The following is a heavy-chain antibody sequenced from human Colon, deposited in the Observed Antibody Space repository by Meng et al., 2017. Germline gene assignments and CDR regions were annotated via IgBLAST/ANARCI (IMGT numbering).Heavy chain of an antibody. CDR1: GFTFSSYA. CDR2: ISYDGSNK. CDR3: ARESYSSSWYGFR. D-gene: IGHD6-13*01. Sequence: SLKISCAASGFTFSSYAMHGVRQAPGKGLEWVAVISYDGSNKYYADSVKGRFTISRDNSKNTLYLQMNSLRAEDTAVYYCARESYSSSWYGFRWGQGTLVTVSS. J-gene: IGHJ4*02. V-gene: IGHV3-30*04.